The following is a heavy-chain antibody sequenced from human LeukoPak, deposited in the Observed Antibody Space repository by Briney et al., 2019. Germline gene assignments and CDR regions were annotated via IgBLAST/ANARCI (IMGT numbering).Heavy chain of an antibody. V-gene: IGHV3-43*01. CDR2: IGWDGTNI. CDR3: ARAGGETYSSGWGGNWFDP. CDR1: GFTFDRHT. D-gene: IGHD6-19*01. Sequence: RPGGSLRLSCAASGFTFDRHTMHWVRQPPGKGPEWVSLIGWDGTNIDYADSVKGRFTISRDNSKNTLYLQMNSLRAEDTAVYYCARAGGETYSSGWGGNWFDPWGQGTLVTVSS. J-gene: IGHJ5*02.